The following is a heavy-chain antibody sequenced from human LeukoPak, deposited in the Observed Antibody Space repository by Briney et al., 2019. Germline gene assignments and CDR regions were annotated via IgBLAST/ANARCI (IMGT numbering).Heavy chain of an antibody. CDR3: AKGARTVTRNWFDP. D-gene: IGHD4-17*01. CDR1: RFTVTSNY. V-gene: IGHV3-53*01. Sequence: GGSLRLSCAASRFTVTSNYMSWVRQAPGKGLEWVSAIGGSTYYADSVKGRFTISRDNSKNTLYLQMNSLRAEDTAVYYCAKGARTVTRNWFDPWGQGTLVTVSS. CDR2: IGGST. J-gene: IGHJ5*02.